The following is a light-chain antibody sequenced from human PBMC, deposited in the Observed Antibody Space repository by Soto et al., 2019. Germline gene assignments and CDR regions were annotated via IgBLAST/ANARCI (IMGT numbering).Light chain of an antibody. V-gene: IGKV1-27*01. Sequence: DIQMTQSPSSLSTPVGDRVTITCRASQGISNYLAWYQQKPGKVPKLLIYAASTLQSGVPSRFSGSGSGTDFTLTISSLQPEDVATYYCLLDFRYFWAFGQGTKVDIK. CDR3: LLDFRYFWA. CDR2: AAS. CDR1: QGISNY. J-gene: IGKJ1*01.